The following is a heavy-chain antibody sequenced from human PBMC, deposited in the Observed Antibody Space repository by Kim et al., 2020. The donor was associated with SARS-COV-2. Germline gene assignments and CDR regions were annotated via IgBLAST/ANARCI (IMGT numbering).Heavy chain of an antibody. CDR1: GFTFSGSA. J-gene: IGHJ4*02. Sequence: GGSLRLSCAASGFTFSGSAMHWVRQASGKGLEWVGRIRSKANSYATAYAASVKGRFTISRDDSKNTAYLQMNSLKTEDTAVYYCTRHHYSGYDSRAHNFDYWGQGTLVTVSS. CDR2: IRSKANSYAT. D-gene: IGHD5-12*01. CDR3: TRHHYSGYDSRAHNFDY. V-gene: IGHV3-73*01.